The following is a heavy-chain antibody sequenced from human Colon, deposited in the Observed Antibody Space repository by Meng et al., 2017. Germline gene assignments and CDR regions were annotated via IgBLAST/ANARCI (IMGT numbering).Heavy chain of an antibody. V-gene: IGHV5-51*01. CDR2: IYPGDSDT. D-gene: IGHD6-19*01. Sequence: GESLKISCKGSGYSFTSYWIGWVRQMPGKGLEGMGIIYPGDSDTRYSPSIQGQITISANKSISTAYLQWSSLKASDTAMYYCARRAYRTIAVAGGGNWFDPWGQGTLVTVSS. CDR1: GYSFTSYW. CDR3: ARRAYRTIAVAGGGNWFDP. J-gene: IGHJ5*02.